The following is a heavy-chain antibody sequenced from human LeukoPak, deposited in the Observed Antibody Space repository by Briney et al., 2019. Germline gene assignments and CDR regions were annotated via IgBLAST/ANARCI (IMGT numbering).Heavy chain of an antibody. CDR3: ARDPDY. J-gene: IGHJ4*02. V-gene: IGHV4-31*03. Sequence: SQTLSLTCTVSGGSISSGDYYWSWIRQLPGKGLEWIGYIYYSGSTYYNPSLKGRVTISVDTSKNQFSLKLNSVTAADTAVYYCARDPDYWGQGTLVTVSS. CDR2: IYYSGST. CDR1: GGSISSGDYY.